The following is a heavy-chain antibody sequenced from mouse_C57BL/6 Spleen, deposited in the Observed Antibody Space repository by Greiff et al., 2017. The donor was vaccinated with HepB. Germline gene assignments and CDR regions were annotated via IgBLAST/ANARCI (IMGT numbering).Heavy chain of an antibody. V-gene: IGHV1-15*01. D-gene: IGHD1-1*01. CDR1: GYTFTDYE. J-gene: IGHJ3*01. CDR3: TRYYYGSSYFAY. Sequence: QVQLKESGAELVRPGASVTLSCKASGYTFTDYEMHWVKQTPVHGLEWIGAIDPETGGTAYNQKFKGKAILTADKSSSTAYMELRSLTSEDSAVYYCTRYYYGSSYFAYWGQGTLVTVSA. CDR2: IDPETGGT.